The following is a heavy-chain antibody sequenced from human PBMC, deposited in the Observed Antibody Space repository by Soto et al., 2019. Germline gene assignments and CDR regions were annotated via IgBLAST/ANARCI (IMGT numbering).Heavy chain of an antibody. D-gene: IGHD3-3*01. V-gene: IGHV1-18*04. CDR3: ARAPILVGVTIYENYFDS. Sequence: ASVKVSCKASGYAFTSYGISFLRQAPGQALEWMGWISVYNGNTNYAQKFQGRVNMTTDTSTNTAYMELRSLRSDDTAVYYCARAPILVGVTIYENYFDSWGQGTLVTVSS. CDR1: GYAFTSYG. J-gene: IGHJ4*02. CDR2: ISVYNGNT.